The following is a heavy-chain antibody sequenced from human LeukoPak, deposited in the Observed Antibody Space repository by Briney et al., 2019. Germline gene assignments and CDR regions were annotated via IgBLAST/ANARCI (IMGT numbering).Heavy chain of an antibody. CDR2: INHSGST. Sequence: SETLSLTCAVYGGSFSGYYWSWIRQPPGKGLEWIGEINHSGSTNYNPSLKSRVTISVDTSKNQFSLKLSSVTAADTAVYYCARDWAAGFFDYWGQGTLVTVSS. J-gene: IGHJ4*02. CDR3: ARDWAAGFFDY. V-gene: IGHV4-34*01. D-gene: IGHD6-13*01. CDR1: GGSFSGYY.